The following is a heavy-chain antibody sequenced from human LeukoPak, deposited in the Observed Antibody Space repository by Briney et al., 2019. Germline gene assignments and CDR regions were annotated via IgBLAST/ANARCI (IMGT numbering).Heavy chain of an antibody. J-gene: IGHJ2*01. CDR2: ISGSGGTT. CDR3: AKDFDSSGYHYWYFDL. Sequence: GGSLRLSCEASGFAFSNYAMSWVRQAPGKGLEWVASISGSGGTTNYAGSVKGRFTISRDNSRTTLYLQMNGLSAEDAAFYYCAKDFDSSGYHYWYFDLWGRGTLVAVSS. V-gene: IGHV3-23*01. CDR1: GFAFSNYA. D-gene: IGHD3-22*01.